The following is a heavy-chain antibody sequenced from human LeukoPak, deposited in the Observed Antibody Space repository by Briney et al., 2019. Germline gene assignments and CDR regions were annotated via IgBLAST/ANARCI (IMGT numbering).Heavy chain of an antibody. V-gene: IGHV4-31*03. CDR1: GGSISSGGYY. CDR3: ARDSRWGYGSGSQELYYYYYYGMDV. J-gene: IGHJ6*02. D-gene: IGHD3-10*01. CDR2: IYYSGST. Sequence: SETLSLTCTVSGGSISSGGYYWSWIRQHPGKGLEWIGYIYYSGSTYYNPSLKSRVTISVDTSKNQFSLKLSSVTAADTAVYYCARDSRWGYGSGSQELYYYYYYGMDVWGQGTTVTVSS.